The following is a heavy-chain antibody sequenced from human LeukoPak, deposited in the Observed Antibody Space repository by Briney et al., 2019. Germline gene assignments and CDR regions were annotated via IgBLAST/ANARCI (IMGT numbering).Heavy chain of an antibody. CDR3: ARGGRAVAGLDY. Sequence: SETLSLTCAVSGGSISSGGYSWSWIRQPPGKGLEWIGYIYHSGSTYYNPSLKSRVTISVDRSKNQFSLKLSSVTAADTAVYYCARGGRAVAGLDYWGQGTLVTVSS. V-gene: IGHV4-30-2*01. CDR2: IYHSGST. J-gene: IGHJ4*02. D-gene: IGHD6-19*01. CDR1: GGSISSGGYS.